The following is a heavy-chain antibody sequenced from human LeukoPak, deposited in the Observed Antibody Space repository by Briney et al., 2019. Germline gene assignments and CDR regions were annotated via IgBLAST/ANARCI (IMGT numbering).Heavy chain of an antibody. Sequence: SETLSLTCTVSGASISSYYWSWIRQPPGKGLEWIGYIYYSGSTYYNPSLKSRVTISVDTSKNQFSLKLSSVTAADTAVYYCARYSGGNFDYWGQGTLVTVSS. D-gene: IGHD3-10*01. CDR3: ARYSGGNFDY. J-gene: IGHJ4*02. V-gene: IGHV4-59*06. CDR1: GASISSYY. CDR2: IYYSGST.